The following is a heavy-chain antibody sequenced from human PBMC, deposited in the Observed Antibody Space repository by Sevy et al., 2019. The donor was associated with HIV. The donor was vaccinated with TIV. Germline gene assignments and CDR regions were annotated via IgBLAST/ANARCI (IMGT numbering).Heavy chain of an antibody. CDR1: GITFKNYA. J-gene: IGHJ3*02. D-gene: IGHD3-22*01. V-gene: IGHV3-23*01. CDR3: AGGRFDSSGSFDAFDI. Sequence: GGSLRLSCAASGITFKNYAMNWVRQAPGKGLNWVSSIFGSGGTTYYADSVRGRFTISRDTSTNTLFLQMNSLGTEDTALYYCAGGRFDSSGSFDAFDIWGQGTMVTVSS. CDR2: IFGSGGTT.